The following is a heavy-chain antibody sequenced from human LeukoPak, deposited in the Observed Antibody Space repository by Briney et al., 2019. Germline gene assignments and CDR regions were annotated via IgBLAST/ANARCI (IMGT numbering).Heavy chain of an antibody. CDR3: ARGGSGSSWHGLYYYYMDV. D-gene: IGHD6-13*01. J-gene: IGHJ6*03. Sequence: ASVKVSCKASGYTFTSYDINWVRQATGQGLEWMGWMNPNSGNTGYAQKFQGRVTMTRNTSISTAYMELSSLRSEDTAVYYCARGGSGSSWHGLYYYYMDVWGKGTTVTVSS. CDR2: MNPNSGNT. CDR1: GYTFTSYD. V-gene: IGHV1-8*01.